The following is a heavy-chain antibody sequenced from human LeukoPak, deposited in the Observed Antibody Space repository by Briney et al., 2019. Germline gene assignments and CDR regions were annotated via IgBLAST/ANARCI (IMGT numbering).Heavy chain of an antibody. CDR1: GGSISSGGYY. D-gene: IGHD3-3*01. V-gene: IGHV4-31*03. CDR2: IYYSGST. Sequence: PSETLSLTCTVSGGSISSGGYYWSWIRQHPGTGLEWIGYIYYSGSTYYDPSLKSRVTISVDTSKNQFSLKLSSVTAADTAVYYCARGYYDFWSGSALYYYGMDVWGQGTTVTVSS. J-gene: IGHJ6*02. CDR3: ARGYYDFWSGSALYYYGMDV.